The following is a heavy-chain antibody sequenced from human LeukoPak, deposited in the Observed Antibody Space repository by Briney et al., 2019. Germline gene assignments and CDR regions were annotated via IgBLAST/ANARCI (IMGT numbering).Heavy chain of an antibody. CDR2: INHSGST. CDR1: GGSISSSSYY. D-gene: IGHD5-12*01. J-gene: IGHJ4*02. CDR3: ARGLTAEWLRRKYYFDY. Sequence: PSETLSLTCTVSGGSISSSSYYWGWIRQPPGKGLEWIGEINHSGSTNYNPSLKSRVTISVDTSKNQFSLKLSSVTAADTAVYYCARGLTAEWLRRKYYFDYWGQGTLVTVSS. V-gene: IGHV4-39*07.